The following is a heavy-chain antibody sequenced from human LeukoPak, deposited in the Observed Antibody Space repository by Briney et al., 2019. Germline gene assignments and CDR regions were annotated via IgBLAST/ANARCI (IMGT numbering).Heavy chain of an antibody. J-gene: IGHJ5*02. CDR2: IHYNGIT. V-gene: IGHV4-59*08. CDR1: GGSLTGYY. D-gene: IGHD2-21*01. Sequence: PSETLSLTCTVSGGSLTGYYWSWIRQSPGKGLEWIGYIHYNGITNYSPSLKGRLTISVDTSKNQFSLRLSSVTAADTAVYYCARHFSSGDFPLDHWGQGTLVTVSS. CDR3: ARHFSSGDFPLDH.